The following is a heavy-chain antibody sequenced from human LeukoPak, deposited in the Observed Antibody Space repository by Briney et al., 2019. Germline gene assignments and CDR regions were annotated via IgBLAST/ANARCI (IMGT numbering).Heavy chain of an antibody. CDR2: IRYDGSNK. J-gene: IGHJ4*02. Sequence: GGSLRLSCAASGFTFSSYGMHWVRQAPGKGLEWVAFIRYDGSNKYYADSVKGRFTISRDNSKNTLYLQMNSLRAEDTAVYYCAKELPRVGSTYFDYWGQGTLVTVSS. CDR3: AKELPRVGSTYFDY. V-gene: IGHV3-30*02. CDR1: GFTFSSYG. D-gene: IGHD5-24*01.